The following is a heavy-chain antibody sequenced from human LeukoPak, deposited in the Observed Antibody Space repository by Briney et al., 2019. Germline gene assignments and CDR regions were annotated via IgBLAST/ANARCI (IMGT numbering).Heavy chain of an antibody. CDR2: ISWDGGST. V-gene: IGHV3-43D*03. CDR1: GFTFDDYA. CDR3: ARAPSYGDYGNGMDV. D-gene: IGHD4-17*01. J-gene: IGHJ6*02. Sequence: PGGSLRLSCAASGFTFDDYAMHWVRQAPGKGLEWVSLISWDGGSTYYADSVKGRFTISRDNAKNSLYLQMNSLRAEDTAVYYCARAPSYGDYGNGMDVWGQGTTVTVSS.